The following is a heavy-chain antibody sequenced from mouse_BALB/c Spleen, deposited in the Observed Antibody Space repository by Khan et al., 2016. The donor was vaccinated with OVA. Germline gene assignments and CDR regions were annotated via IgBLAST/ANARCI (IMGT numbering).Heavy chain of an antibody. D-gene: IGHD1-2*01. CDR1: GFTFSSCG. CDR3: AIHFTHYYGSWFAY. J-gene: IGHJ3*01. CDR2: ISSGGNST. V-gene: IGHV5-6*01. Sequence: EVELVESGGDLVKPGGSLKISCSASGFTFSSCGMSWVRQTPDKRLEWVATISSGGNSTYYLDSVRGRFTISRDNANNTMYLQMSGLKSEDTAMYYCAIHFTHYYGSWFAYGGQGTLVTVSA.